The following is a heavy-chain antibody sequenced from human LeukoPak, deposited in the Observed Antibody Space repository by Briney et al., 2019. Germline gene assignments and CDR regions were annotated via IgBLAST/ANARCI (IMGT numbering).Heavy chain of an antibody. Sequence: GGSLRLSCAASGFTFSSYAMSWVRQAPGKGLEWVSAISGSGGSTYYADSVKGRFTISRDNSKNTLYLQMSSLRAEDTAVYYCAKGRSAFGVVGYYWSQGTLVTVSS. J-gene: IGHJ4*02. CDR3: AKGRSAFGVVGYY. V-gene: IGHV3-23*01. CDR1: GFTFSSYA. CDR2: ISGSGGST. D-gene: IGHD3-3*01.